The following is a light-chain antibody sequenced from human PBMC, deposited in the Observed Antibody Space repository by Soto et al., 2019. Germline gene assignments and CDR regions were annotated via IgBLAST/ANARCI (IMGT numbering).Light chain of an antibody. CDR2: GAS. Sequence: EIVMTQSPATLSVSPGERAILSCRGSQSVSSNLAWYQQKPGQAPRLLIYGASTRATGIPARFSGSGSGTEFTLTISSLQSEDFAVYYCQQYNNWGTFGQGTKVEIK. J-gene: IGKJ1*01. CDR3: QQYNNWGT. V-gene: IGKV3-15*01. CDR1: QSVSSN.